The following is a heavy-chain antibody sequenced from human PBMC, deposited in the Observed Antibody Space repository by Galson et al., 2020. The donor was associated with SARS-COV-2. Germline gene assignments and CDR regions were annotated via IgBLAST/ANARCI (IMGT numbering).Heavy chain of an antibody. CDR2: ISAFNVNT. V-gene: IGHV1-18*04. D-gene: IGHD6-13*01. J-gene: IGHJ4*02. Sequence: ASVKVSCKTSGYTFTSYGMSWVRQAPGQGLEWMGWISAFNVNTNYAQKFQGRITMTTETSTNTAYMDLRSLRYDDTAVYYCARGRYSSSWFFDYWGQGTLVTVSS. CDR3: ARGRYSSSWFFDY. CDR1: GYTFTSYG.